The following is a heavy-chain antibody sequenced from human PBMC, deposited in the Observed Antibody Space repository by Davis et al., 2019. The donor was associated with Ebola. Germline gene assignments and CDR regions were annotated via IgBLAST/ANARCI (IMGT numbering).Heavy chain of an antibody. V-gene: IGHV4-59*01. J-gene: IGHJ6*02. Sequence: SETLSLTCTVSGGSIYNYYWTWIRQSPGKGLEWIGHIYDTAMTDYNPSLKSRVTISVDTSKNQFSLKLTSVTTADTAVYYCAYTSLAVATNRYYYFGMDDWGQGTAVTVPS. CDR1: GGSIYNYY. CDR2: IYDTAMT. D-gene: IGHD5-12*01. CDR3: AYTSLAVATNRYYYFGMDD.